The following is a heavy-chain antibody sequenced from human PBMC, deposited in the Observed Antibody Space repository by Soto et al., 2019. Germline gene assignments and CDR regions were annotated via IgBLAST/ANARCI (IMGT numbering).Heavy chain of an antibody. V-gene: IGHV3-48*03. CDR2: ISSSGSTI. J-gene: IGHJ4*02. CDR1: GFTFSSYE. Sequence: ESGGGLVQPGGSLRLSCAASGFTFSSYEMNWVRQAPGKGLEWVSYISSSGSTIYYADSVKGRFTISRDNAKNSLYLQMNSLRAEDTAVYYCARETIAAGVDYWGQGTLVTVSS. CDR3: ARETIAAGVDY. D-gene: IGHD6-13*01.